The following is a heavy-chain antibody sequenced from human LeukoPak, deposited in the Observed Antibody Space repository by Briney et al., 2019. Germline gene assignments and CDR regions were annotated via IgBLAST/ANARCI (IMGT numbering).Heavy chain of an antibody. D-gene: IGHD3-3*01. V-gene: IGHV3-11*06. CDR3: ARGLEFRAAYEC. J-gene: IGHJ4*02. CDR1: GFTFSDYY. CDR2: ISHTTSQT. Sequence: PGGSLRLSCAASGFTFSDYYMTWIRQAPGKGLEWISYISHTTSQTKYADSVKGRFTISRDNAKNSLFLQMNSLRDDDTAVYYCARGLEFRAAYECWGQGTLVTVSS.